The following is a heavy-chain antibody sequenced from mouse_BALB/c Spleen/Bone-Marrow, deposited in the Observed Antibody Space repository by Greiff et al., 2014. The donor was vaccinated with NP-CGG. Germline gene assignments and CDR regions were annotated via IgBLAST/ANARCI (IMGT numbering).Heavy chain of an antibody. CDR3: ASGNWAY. J-gene: IGHJ3*01. D-gene: IGHD2-1*01. V-gene: IGHV1S135*01. CDR2: IEPYNGGT. CDR1: GYVFTSYN. Sequence: VQLQQSGPELVKPGASVKVSCKAPGYVFTSYNMYWVKQSHGKSLEWIGYIEPYNGGTSYNQKFKGKATLTVDKSSSTAYMYLNSLTSEDSAVYYCASGNWAYWGQRTLVTVSA.